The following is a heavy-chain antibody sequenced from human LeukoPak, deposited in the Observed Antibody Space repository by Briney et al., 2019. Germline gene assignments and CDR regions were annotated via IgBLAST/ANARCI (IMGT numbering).Heavy chain of an antibody. D-gene: IGHD4-17*01. CDR3: AREDGGYGAYVGY. V-gene: IGHV3-48*03. CDR1: GFTFSSYE. CDR2: ISGSGNTI. J-gene: IGHJ4*02. Sequence: PGGSLRLSCAASGFTFSSYEMNWVRQAPGKGLEWVSYISGSGNTIFYADSVKGRFTLSRDNAKNSLFLQMNSLRAEDTAVYYCAREDGGYGAYVGYWGQGTLVTVSS.